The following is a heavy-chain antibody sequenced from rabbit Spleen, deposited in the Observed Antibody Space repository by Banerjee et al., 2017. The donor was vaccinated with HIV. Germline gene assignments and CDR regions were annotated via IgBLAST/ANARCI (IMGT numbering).Heavy chain of an antibody. J-gene: IGHJ4*01. CDR1: GFDFSGTG. CDR2: IDLLFGTT. CDR3: VRGASSTVYYSL. Sequence: QEQLMESGGGLVQPGGSLKLSCKASGFDFSGTGVSWVRQAPGKGLEWIGYIDLLFGTTYYASWVNGRFTISRENTQNTVYLQLNSLTAADTATYLCVRGASSTVYYSLWGPGTLVTVS. V-gene: IGHV1S47*01. D-gene: IGHD1-1*01.